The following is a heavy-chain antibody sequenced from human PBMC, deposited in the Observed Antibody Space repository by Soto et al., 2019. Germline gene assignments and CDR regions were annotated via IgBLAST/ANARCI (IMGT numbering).Heavy chain of an antibody. J-gene: IGHJ5*02. D-gene: IGHD6-13*01. CDR2: ISGSGGST. Sequence: GGSLRLSCAASGFTFSSYAMSWVRQAPGKGLEWVSAISGSGGSTYYADSVKGRFTISRDNSKNTLYLQMNSLRAEDTAVYYCARKIIAAAAAYNWFDPWGQGTLVTVSS. CDR3: ARKIIAAAAAYNWFDP. V-gene: IGHV3-23*01. CDR1: GFTFSSYA.